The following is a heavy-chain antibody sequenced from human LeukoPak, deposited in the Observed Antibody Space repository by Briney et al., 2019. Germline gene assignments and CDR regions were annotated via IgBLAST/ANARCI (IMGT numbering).Heavy chain of an antibody. CDR1: GGSVSSDIY. Sequence: ETLSLTCIVSGGSVSSDIYHWSWIRQAPGKGLQWVSVISGSGGSIYYADSVKGRFTISRDNSKNTLYLQMNSLRVEDTAVYYCAKLGSELWGQGTLVTVSS. CDR2: ISGSGGSI. CDR3: AKLGSEL. J-gene: IGHJ4*02. D-gene: IGHD6-19*01. V-gene: IGHV3-23*01.